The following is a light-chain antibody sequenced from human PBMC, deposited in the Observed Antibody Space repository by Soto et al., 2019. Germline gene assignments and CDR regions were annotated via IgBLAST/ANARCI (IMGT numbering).Light chain of an antibody. V-gene: IGKV3-11*01. Sequence: EIVLTQSPATLSLSPGERATLSCRASQSVSSYLAWYQKKPGQAPRLLIYDASSRATGIPARFSGSGSGTDFTLTISSLEPEDFAVYYCQHRSNWPPYTFGQGTKLEIK. CDR2: DAS. CDR3: QHRSNWPPYT. CDR1: QSVSSY. J-gene: IGKJ2*01.